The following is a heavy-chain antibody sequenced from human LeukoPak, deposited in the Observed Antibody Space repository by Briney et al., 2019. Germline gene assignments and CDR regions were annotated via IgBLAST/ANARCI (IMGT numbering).Heavy chain of an antibody. CDR3: ARDQSQNGRFDY. CDR1: GGSISSYY. CDR2: IYYSEST. J-gene: IGHJ4*02. Sequence: SETLSLTCTVSGGSISSYYWSWTRQPPGKGLEWIGYIYYSESTNYNPSLKRRVTISVDTSKNQYSLKLSSVTAADTAVYYCARDQSQNGRFDYWGQGTLVTVSS. V-gene: IGHV4-59*01. D-gene: IGHD2-8*01.